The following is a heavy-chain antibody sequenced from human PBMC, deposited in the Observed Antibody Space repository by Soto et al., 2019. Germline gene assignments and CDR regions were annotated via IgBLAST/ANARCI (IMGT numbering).Heavy chain of an antibody. CDR3: ARVGPGGHDAFDI. CDR2: INHSGST. D-gene: IGHD1-26*01. V-gene: IGHV4-34*01. J-gene: IGHJ3*02. CDR1: GGSFSCYY. Sequence: PSETLSRTCAVYGGSFSCYYWSWSRQPPGKGLEWIGEINHSGSTNYNPSLKSRVTISVDTSKNQFSLKLSSVTAADTAVYYCARVGPGGHDAFDIWGQGTMVTVSS.